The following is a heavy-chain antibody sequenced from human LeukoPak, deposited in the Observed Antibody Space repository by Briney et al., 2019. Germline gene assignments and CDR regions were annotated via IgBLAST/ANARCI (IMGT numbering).Heavy chain of an antibody. CDR1: GYTFTSYD. Sequence: ASVKVSCKASGYTFTSYDFNWVRQATGQGLEWMGWMNPNSGNTGYAQKFQGRVTMTRDTSISTAYMELSRLRSDDTAVYYCARDRITMVRGANNWFDPWGQGTLVTVSS. CDR2: MNPNSGNT. J-gene: IGHJ5*02. D-gene: IGHD3-10*01. CDR3: ARDRITMVRGANNWFDP. V-gene: IGHV1-8*01.